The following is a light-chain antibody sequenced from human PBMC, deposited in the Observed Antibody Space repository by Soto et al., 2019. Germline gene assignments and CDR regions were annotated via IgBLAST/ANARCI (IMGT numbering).Light chain of an antibody. CDR1: TGAVTSGHY. CDR2: STN. Sequence: QAVVTQEPSLTVSPGGTVTLTCASSTGAVTSGHYPNWFQQKPGQTPRALIYSTNNKHSRTPARFSGSLLGGKAALTLSGAQPEDEAEYYCLLVYGVGLVFGGGTKLTVL. J-gene: IGLJ2*01. CDR3: LLVYGVGLV. V-gene: IGLV7-43*01.